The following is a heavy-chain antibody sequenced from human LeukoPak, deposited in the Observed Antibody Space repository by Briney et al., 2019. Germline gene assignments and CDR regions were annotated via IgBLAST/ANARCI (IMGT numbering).Heavy chain of an antibody. V-gene: IGHV1-24*01. CDR3: ATGRGWGSYYYYYYMDV. CDR1: GYTLTELS. D-gene: IGHD3-16*01. J-gene: IGHJ6*03. Sequence: VASVKVSCKVSGYTLTELSMHWVRQAPGKGLEWMGGFDPEDGETIYAQKFQGRVTMTEDTSTDTAYMELSSLRSEDTAVYYCATGRGWGSYYYYYYMDVWGKGTTVTVSS. CDR2: FDPEDGET.